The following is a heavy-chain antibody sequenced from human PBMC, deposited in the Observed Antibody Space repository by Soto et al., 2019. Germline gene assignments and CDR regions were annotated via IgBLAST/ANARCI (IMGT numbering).Heavy chain of an antibody. CDR3: ARLSDIVVVPAAILYSSRYYFDY. Sequence: PSETLSLTCTVSGGSISSSSYYWGWIRQPPGKGLEWIGSIYYSGSTYYNPSLKSRVTISVDTSKNQFSLKLSSVTAADTAVYYCARLSDIVVVPAAILYSSRYYFDYWGQGTLVTVS. D-gene: IGHD2-2*01. V-gene: IGHV4-39*01. CDR2: IYYSGST. CDR1: GGSISSSSYY. J-gene: IGHJ4*02.